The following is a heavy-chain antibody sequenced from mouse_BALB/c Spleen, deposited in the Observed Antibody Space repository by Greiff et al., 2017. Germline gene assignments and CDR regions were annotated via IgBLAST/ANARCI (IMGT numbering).Heavy chain of an antibody. Sequence: EVKLEESGGGLVQPGGSMKLSCVASGFTFSNYWMNWVRQSPEKGLEWVAEIRLKSNNYATHYAESVKGRFTISRDDSKSSVYLQMNNLRAEDTGIYYCTRRVLWAMDYWGQGTSVTVSS. D-gene: IGHD1-1*02. CDR2: IRLKSNNYAT. CDR3: TRRVLWAMDY. CDR1: GFTFSNYW. J-gene: IGHJ4*01. V-gene: IGHV6-6*02.